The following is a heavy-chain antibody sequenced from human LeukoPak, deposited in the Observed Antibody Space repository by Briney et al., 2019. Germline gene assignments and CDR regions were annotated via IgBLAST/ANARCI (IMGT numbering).Heavy chain of an antibody. J-gene: IGHJ5*02. CDR3: ARDKGYYGSGGYYFWFDP. V-gene: IGHV4-39*07. Sequence: PSETLSLTCTVSGGSISSSSYYWGWIRQPPGKGLEWIGSIYYSGSTYYNPSLKSRVTISVDTSKNQFSLKLSSVTAADTAVYYCARDKGYYGSGGYYFWFDPWGQGTLVTVSS. CDR2: IYYSGST. CDR1: GGSISSSSYY. D-gene: IGHD3-10*01.